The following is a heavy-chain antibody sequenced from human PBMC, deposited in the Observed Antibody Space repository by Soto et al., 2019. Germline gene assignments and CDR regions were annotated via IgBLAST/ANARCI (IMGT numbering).Heavy chain of an antibody. D-gene: IGHD6-19*01. V-gene: IGHV3-30*18. CDR2: ISYDGSNK. CDR3: AKDPYSSGWNRPNYYYYYGMDV. J-gene: IGHJ6*02. CDR1: GFTLSSYG. Sequence: GGSLRLSCAASGFTLSSYGMHWVRQAPGKGLEWVAVISYDGSNKYYADSVKGRFTISRDNSKNTLYLQMNSLRAEDTAVYYCAKDPYSSGWNRPNYYYYYGMDVWGQGTTVTVSS.